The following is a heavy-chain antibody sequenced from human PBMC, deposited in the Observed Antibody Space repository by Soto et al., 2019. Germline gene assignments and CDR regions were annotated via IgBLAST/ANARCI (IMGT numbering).Heavy chain of an antibody. CDR2: ISWTGGTM. CDR3: VKDAHKREYYGDYFDS. J-gene: IGHJ4*02. CDR1: GFSFDDYA. D-gene: IGHD3-3*01. V-gene: IGHV3-9*01. Sequence: EVQLVKSGGGLVQPGRSLRLSCAASGFSFDDYAMHWVRQAPGKGLEWVAGISWTGGTMDYADSVKGRFTISRDNARDSLYLQMNFLTTDDTASYYCVKDAHKREYYGDYFDSWGQGILVTVSS.